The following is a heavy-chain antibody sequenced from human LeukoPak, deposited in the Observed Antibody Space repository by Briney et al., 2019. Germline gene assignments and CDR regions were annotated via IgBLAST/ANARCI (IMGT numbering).Heavy chain of an antibody. CDR2: IKQDGSEK. Sequence: RSGGSLRLSCAASGFTFSSYWMSWVRQAPGKGLEWVANIKQDGSEKYYVDSVKGRFTISRDNAKNSLYLQMNSLRAEDTAVYYCARDRKDFWSGYYDYWGQGTLVTVSS. V-gene: IGHV3-7*01. D-gene: IGHD3-3*01. CDR3: ARDRKDFWSGYYDY. J-gene: IGHJ4*02. CDR1: GFTFSSYW.